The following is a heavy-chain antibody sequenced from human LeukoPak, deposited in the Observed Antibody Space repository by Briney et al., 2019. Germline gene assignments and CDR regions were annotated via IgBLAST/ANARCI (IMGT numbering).Heavy chain of an antibody. J-gene: IGHJ6*02. V-gene: IGHV3-49*03. D-gene: IGHD3-3*01. CDR3: TRERGYYDFWSGYYYIYGMDV. CDR1: GFTFGDYA. Sequence: GGSLRLSCTASGFTFGDYAMSWFRQAPGKGLEWVGFIRSKAYGGTTEYAASVKGRFTISRDDSKSIAYLQMNSLKTEDTAVYYCTRERGYYDFWSGYYYIYGMDVWGQGTTVTVSS. CDR2: IRSKAYGGTT.